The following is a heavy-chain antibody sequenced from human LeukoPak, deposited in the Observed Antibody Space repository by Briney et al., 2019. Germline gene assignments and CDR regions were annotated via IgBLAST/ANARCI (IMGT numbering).Heavy chain of an antibody. CDR1: GFTLGSYW. J-gene: IGHJ4*02. CDR2: TKDDGSQK. Sequence: GGSLRLSCAASGFTLGSYWMAWVRQAPGKELEWVATTKDDGSQKYYVDSVKGRFTISRDNAKNSLYLQMNSLEAEDTALYYCANLAPKLERPPGDYWGQGTLVTVSS. D-gene: IGHD1-1*01. V-gene: IGHV3-7*01. CDR3: ANLAPKLERPPGDY.